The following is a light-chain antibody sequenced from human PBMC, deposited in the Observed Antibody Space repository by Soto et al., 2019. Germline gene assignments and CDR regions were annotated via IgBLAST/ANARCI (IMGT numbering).Light chain of an antibody. CDR1: QSVLSSSNNKNY. CDR3: QQHYSAPRT. V-gene: IGKV4-1*01. CDR2: WAS. J-gene: IGKJ4*01. Sequence: DIVLTQSPDSLAVSLGERATINCKSSQSVLSSSNNKNYLSWHQHKPGQPPKLLISWASTRESGVPDRFSGSGSGTDFTLTISSLQAEDVAVYYCQQHYSAPRTFGGGTKVDIK.